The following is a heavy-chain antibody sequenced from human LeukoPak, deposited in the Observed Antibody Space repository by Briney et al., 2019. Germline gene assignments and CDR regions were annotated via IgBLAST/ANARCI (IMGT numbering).Heavy chain of an antibody. J-gene: IGHJ5*02. D-gene: IGHD6-13*01. CDR1: GYTFTGYD. V-gene: IGHV1-8*01. Sequence: ASVKVSCKASGYTFTGYDNNWVRQATGQGLEWMGWVTPNSGNARYAQKFQGRVTMTRNTSISTAYMELSSLRLEDTAVYFCARLGSSCYGGVDPWGQGTLVTVSS. CDR2: VTPNSGNA. CDR3: ARLGSSCYGGVDP.